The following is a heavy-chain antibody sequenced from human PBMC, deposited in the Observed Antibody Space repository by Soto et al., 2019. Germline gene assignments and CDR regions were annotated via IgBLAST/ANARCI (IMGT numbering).Heavy chain of an antibody. CDR1: ELTFSTSW. J-gene: IGHJ6*03. V-gene: IGHV3-74*03. CDR3: AAQTDYCSGGSCFPGYYYYYMDV. Sequence: GGSLRLSCIASELTFSTSWMHWVRQAPGKGPVWISRINTDGSDVTYADSVKGRFAVSRDNAKNTLYLQMNSLRVEDTAVYFCAAQTDYCSGGSCFPGYYYYYMDVWGKGTTVTVSS. D-gene: IGHD2-15*01. CDR2: INTDGSDV.